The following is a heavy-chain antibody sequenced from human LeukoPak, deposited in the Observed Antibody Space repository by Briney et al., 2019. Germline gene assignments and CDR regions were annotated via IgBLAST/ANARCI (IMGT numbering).Heavy chain of an antibody. D-gene: IGHD3-10*01. CDR3: ARHQRVYYGSGSYIYYYYMDV. CDR1: GSSFTSYW. V-gene: IGHV5-51*01. Sequence: GESLEISGQGSGSSFTSYWIGWVRQLPGKGLEWMGIIYPGDSDTRYSPSFQGHVTISADKSSSPAYLQWSSLKASDTAMYYCARHQRVYYGSGSYIYYYYMDVWGKGTTVTVSS. CDR2: IYPGDSDT. J-gene: IGHJ6*03.